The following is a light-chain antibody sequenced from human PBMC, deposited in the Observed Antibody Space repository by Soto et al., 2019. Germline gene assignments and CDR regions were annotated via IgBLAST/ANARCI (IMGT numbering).Light chain of an antibody. V-gene: IGKV3-20*01. J-gene: IGKJ2*01. CDR2: GAS. CDR3: QQYGSSPPYT. CDR1: QSVSSSY. Sequence: EIVLTQSPGTLSLSPGERATLSCRASQSVSSSYLAWYQQKPGQAPRLLIYGASSRATCIPDRFSGSGSGTDFTLTIRRLEPEDFAVYYCQQYGSSPPYTFGQGTKLEIK.